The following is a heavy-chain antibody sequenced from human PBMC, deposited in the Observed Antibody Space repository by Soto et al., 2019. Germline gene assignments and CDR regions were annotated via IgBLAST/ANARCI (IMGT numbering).Heavy chain of an antibody. J-gene: IGHJ4*02. CDR1: GFTFSSYN. CDR3: ATAYYDSNVYYLDY. D-gene: IGHD3-22*01. CDR2: ISSRSSYR. V-gene: IGHV3-21*01. Sequence: EVQLVESGGGLVKPGGSLRLSCAASGFTFSSYNMNWVRQAPGKGLEWVSSISSRSSYRYYADSVKGRFTISRDNAKNSLSLQMNSLRAEDTAMYYCATAYYDSNVYYLDYWGQGTLVTVAS.